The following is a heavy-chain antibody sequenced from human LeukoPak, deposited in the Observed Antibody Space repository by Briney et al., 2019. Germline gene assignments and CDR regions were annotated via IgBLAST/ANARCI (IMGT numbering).Heavy chain of an antibody. CDR2: IRYDGSNI. V-gene: IGHV3-30*02. CDR3: AKADVMQNEAAFDH. D-gene: IGHD2-21*01. J-gene: IGHJ4*02. Sequence: GGSLRLSCAASGFTFSSYGMHWVRQAAGKGLEWVAFIRYDGSNIYYADSVKGRFTISRDNSKNNLYLQMNSLRAEDTALYYCAKADVMQNEAAFDHWGQGTLVTVSS. CDR1: GFTFSSYG.